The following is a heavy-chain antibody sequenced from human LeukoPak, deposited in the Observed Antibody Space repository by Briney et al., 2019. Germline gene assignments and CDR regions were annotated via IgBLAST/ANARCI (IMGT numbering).Heavy chain of an antibody. CDR2: IRYDGSNK. J-gene: IGHJ3*02. Sequence: GGSLRLSCAASGFTFSSYGMHWVRQAPGKGLEWVAFIRYDGSNKYYADSVKGRFTISRDNSKNTLYLQMNSLRAEDTAVYYCAKGGIITSYAFEIWGQGAMVTVSS. V-gene: IGHV3-30*02. CDR3: AKGGIITSYAFEI. D-gene: IGHD1-26*01. CDR1: GFTFSSYG.